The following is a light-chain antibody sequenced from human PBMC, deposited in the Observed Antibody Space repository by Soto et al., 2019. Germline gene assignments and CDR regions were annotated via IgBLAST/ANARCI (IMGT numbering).Light chain of an antibody. CDR2: DAS. CDR3: QQYNFYPYT. V-gene: IGKV1-5*01. CDR1: QSIVNW. Sequence: DIQMTQSPSTLSASVGDRVTITCRASQSIVNWLAWYQQKPGKAPQLLIYDASSLESGVSSRFSGSGSATEFTLTIGSLQPEDFATYYCQQYNFYPYTFGQGTKLEIK. J-gene: IGKJ2*01.